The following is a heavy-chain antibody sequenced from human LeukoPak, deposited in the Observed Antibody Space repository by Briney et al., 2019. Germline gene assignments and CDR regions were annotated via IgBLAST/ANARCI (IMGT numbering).Heavy chain of an antibody. CDR3: ARDLAGHYYGSGSSFDY. J-gene: IGHJ4*02. D-gene: IGHD3-10*01. CDR2: IREDGSEK. Sequence: GGSLRLSCAASGFTFSNYWMSWVRQAPGKGLEWVANIREDGSEKYYVDSVKGQFTISRDNAKNSLFLQMDSLRAEDTVVYYCARDLAGHYYGSGSSFDYWGQGTLVTVS. CDR1: GFTFSNYW. V-gene: IGHV3-7*01.